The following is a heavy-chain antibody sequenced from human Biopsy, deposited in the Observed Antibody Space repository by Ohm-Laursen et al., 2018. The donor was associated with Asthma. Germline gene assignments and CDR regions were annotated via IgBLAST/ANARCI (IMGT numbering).Heavy chain of an antibody. Sequence: SSLRLSCAASGFSFSNFAIHWVRQAPGKGLERVGVISKDASTQDYADSVKGRFTMARDNSKNTLDLQMNSLREEDTAVYYCVRDGTDDAFDIWGQGTTVAVSS. CDR1: GFSFSNFA. D-gene: IGHD1-1*01. CDR2: ISKDASTQ. J-gene: IGHJ3*02. V-gene: IGHV3-30*01. CDR3: VRDGTDDAFDI.